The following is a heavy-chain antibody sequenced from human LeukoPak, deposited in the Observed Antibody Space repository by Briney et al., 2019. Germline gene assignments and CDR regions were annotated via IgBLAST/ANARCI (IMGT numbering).Heavy chain of an antibody. Sequence: SETLSLTCTVSGGSISSYYWSWIRQPPGKGLEWIGYIYYSGSTNYNPSLKSRVTISVDTSKNQFSLKLSSVTAADTAVYYCARAGGSGGFLEWFDFDYWGQGTLVTVSS. D-gene: IGHD3-3*01. J-gene: IGHJ4*02. CDR3: ARAGGSGGFLEWFDFDY. CDR2: IYYSGST. V-gene: IGHV4-59*01. CDR1: GGSISSYY.